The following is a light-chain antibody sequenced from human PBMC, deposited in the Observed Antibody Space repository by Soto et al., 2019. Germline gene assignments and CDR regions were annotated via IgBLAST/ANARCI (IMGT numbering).Light chain of an antibody. CDR2: VAS. J-gene: IGKJ1*01. CDR1: QSVSNNY. Sequence: EIVLTQSPGTLSLSPGERATLSCRASQSVSNNYLAWYQHNTGQAPRLLVYVASARATGIPDRVGGNGSGSDFSRTFSRLEPEDFAVDYCPQYGSAAWTFGQGGKVES. CDR3: PQYGSAAWT. V-gene: IGKV3-20*01.